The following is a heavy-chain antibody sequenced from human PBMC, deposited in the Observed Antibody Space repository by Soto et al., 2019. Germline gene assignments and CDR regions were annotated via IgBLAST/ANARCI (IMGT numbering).Heavy chain of an antibody. CDR1: GGTFSSYA. V-gene: IGHV1-69*12. CDR2: IIPIFGTA. Sequence: QVQLVQSGAEVKKPGSSVKVSCKASGGTFSSYAISWVRQAPGQGLEWMGGIIPIFGTANYAQKFQGRVTITADEXTXXAYMELSSLRSEDTAVYYCADHPIVSNYYSYGMDVWGQGTTVTVSS. J-gene: IGHJ6*02. D-gene: IGHD1-26*01. CDR3: ADHPIVSNYYSYGMDV.